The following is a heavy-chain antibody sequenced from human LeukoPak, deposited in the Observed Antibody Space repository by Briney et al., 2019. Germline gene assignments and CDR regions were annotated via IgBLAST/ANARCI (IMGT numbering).Heavy chain of an antibody. J-gene: IGHJ4*02. CDR1: GGTFSSYA. V-gene: IGHV1-69*06. Sequence: GASVKVSCKASGGTFSSYAISWVRQAPGQGLEWMGGIIPIFCTANYAQKFQGRVTITADKSTSTAYMELSSLRSEGTAVYYCASWHHYGSGSYFAYWGQGTLVTVSS. CDR3: ASWHHYGSGSYFAY. CDR2: IIPIFCTA. D-gene: IGHD3-10*01.